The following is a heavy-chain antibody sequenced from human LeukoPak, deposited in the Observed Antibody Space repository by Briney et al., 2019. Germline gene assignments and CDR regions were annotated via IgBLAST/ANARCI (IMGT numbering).Heavy chain of an antibody. CDR1: GFNFNSYG. Sequence: GGSLRLSCAASGFNFNSYGMHWVRQAPGKGLEWVAFIRYDGSNKYYTDSVKGRFTISRDSSKNTVSLQMNSLRPEDTAVYYCARDLGMGTRIDFRGQGTLVTVSS. V-gene: IGHV3-30*02. J-gene: IGHJ4*02. CDR3: ARDLGMGTRIDF. D-gene: IGHD7-27*01. CDR2: IRYDGSNK.